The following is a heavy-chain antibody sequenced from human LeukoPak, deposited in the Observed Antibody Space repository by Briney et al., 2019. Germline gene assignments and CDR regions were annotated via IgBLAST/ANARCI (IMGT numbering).Heavy chain of an antibody. Sequence: GGSLRLSCAASGFTFSSYAMSWVRQAPGKGLEWVSAISGSGGSTYYADSVKGRFTISRDNSKNTLYLQMNSLRAEDTAVYYCATGGLAAAGSYYYYGMDVWGQGTTVTVSS. CDR3: ATGGLAAAGSYYYYGMDV. CDR2: ISGSGGST. J-gene: IGHJ6*02. D-gene: IGHD6-13*01. CDR1: GFTFSSYA. V-gene: IGHV3-23*01.